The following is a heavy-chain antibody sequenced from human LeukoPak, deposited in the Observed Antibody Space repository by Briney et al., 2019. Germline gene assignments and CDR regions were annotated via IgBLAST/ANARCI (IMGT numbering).Heavy chain of an antibody. V-gene: IGHV3-73*01. CDR2: IRSKANSYAT. J-gene: IGHJ4*02. CDR3: TRGREMATVD. D-gene: IGHD5-24*01. Sequence: GGSLRLSCAASGFTFSGSAMHWVRQASGKGLEWVGRIRSKANSYATAYAASVKGRFTISRDDSKNTAYLQMNSLKTEDTAVYYCTRGREMATVDWGQGTLVTVSS. CDR1: GFTFSGSA.